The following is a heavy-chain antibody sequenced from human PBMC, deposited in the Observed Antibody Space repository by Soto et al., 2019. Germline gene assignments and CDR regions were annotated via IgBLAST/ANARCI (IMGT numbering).Heavy chain of an antibody. V-gene: IGHV4-30-2*01. D-gene: IGHD7-27*01. CDR1: GGSISSGGYS. Sequence: SETLSLTCAVSGGSISSGGYSWSWIRQPPGKGLEWIGYIYHSGSTYYNPSLRSRVTISVDRSKNQFSLKLSSVTAADTAVYYCARLTGDYEQLFDYWGQGTLVTVSS. CDR2: IYHSGST. CDR3: ARLTGDYEQLFDY. J-gene: IGHJ4*02.